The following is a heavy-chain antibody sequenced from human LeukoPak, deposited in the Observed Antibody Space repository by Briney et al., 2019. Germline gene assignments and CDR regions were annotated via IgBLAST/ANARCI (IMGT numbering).Heavy chain of an antibody. V-gene: IGHV3-30*02. CDR1: GFTFSSYG. CDR2: ILYDGSNK. J-gene: IGHJ6*03. D-gene: IGHD6-19*01. CDR3: ARLTGWHNYYSYMDV. Sequence: GGSLRLSCAASGFTFSSYGMYWVRQAPSKGLEWVASILYDGSNKFYLASVKGRFTISRDNSRNTLYLQMNSLRAEDTAVYYCARLTGWHNYYSYMDVWGKGTTVTVSS.